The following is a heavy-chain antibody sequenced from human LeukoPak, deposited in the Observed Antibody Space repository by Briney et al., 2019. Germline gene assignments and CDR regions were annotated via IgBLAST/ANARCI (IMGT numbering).Heavy chain of an antibody. J-gene: IGHJ5*02. CDR1: GGSISSSSYY. CDR3: ARLGENEA. Sequence: SETLSLTCTVSGGSISSSSYYWGWIRQPPGKGLEWIGSICYSGSTYYNPSLKSRVTISVDTSKNQFSLKLSSVTAADTAVYYCARLGENEAWGQGTLVTVSS. D-gene: IGHD3-16*01. CDR2: ICYSGST. V-gene: IGHV4-39*01.